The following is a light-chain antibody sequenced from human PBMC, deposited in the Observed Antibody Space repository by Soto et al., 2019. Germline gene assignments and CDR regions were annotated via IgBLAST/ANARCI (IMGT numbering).Light chain of an antibody. CDR2: GAS. J-gene: IGKJ5*01. CDR1: VSVRTD. V-gene: IGKV3-15*01. Sequence: EIVMTQSPDTLPLSPGQRATLSCRASVSVRTDLAWYQQKPGQAPRLLIYGASTRAAGVPVRFSGSGSGSEFTRTIDTLQSEDFAVYYCQQYHNLLPITVGNRTRVEI. CDR3: QQYHNLLPIT.